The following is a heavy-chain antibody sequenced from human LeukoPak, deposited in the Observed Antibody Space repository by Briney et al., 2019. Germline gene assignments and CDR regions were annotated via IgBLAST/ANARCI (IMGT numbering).Heavy chain of an antibody. Sequence: GESLKISCKGSGYSFTSYWNGWVRQMPGKGLEWMGIIYPGDSDTRYSPPFQGQVTISADKSISTSYLQWSSRKASDTAMYYCAREEVRGEDYWGQGTLVTVSS. D-gene: IGHD3-10*01. CDR3: AREEVRGEDY. CDR2: IYPGDSDT. CDR1: GYSFTSYW. J-gene: IGHJ4*02. V-gene: IGHV5-51*01.